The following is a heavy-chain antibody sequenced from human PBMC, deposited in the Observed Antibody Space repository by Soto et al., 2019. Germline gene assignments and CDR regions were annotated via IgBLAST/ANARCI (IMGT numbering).Heavy chain of an antibody. CDR3: ARTSWVVVPAAMCRPPLFDY. Sequence: EVQLVESGGGLVQPGGSLRLSCAASGFTFSSYSMNWVRQAPGKGLEWVSYISSSSSTIYYADSVKGRFTISRDNAKNSLYLQMNSLRAEDTAVYYCARTSWVVVPAAMCRPPLFDYWGQGTLVTVSS. CDR2: ISSSSSTI. V-gene: IGHV3-48*01. J-gene: IGHJ4*02. CDR1: GFTFSSYS. D-gene: IGHD2-2*01.